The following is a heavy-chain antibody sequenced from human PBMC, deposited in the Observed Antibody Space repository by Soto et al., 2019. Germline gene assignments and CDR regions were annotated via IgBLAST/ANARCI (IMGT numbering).Heavy chain of an antibody. CDR3: ARRLYYDSSGFEGGGMDV. V-gene: IGHV4-39*01. CDR2: IYYSGST. J-gene: IGHJ6*02. Sequence: SEYVALTRNVSGGSSSSSGYYWGRIRLAPGRGLEWIGSIYYSGSTYYNPSLKSRVTISVDTSKNQFSLKLSSVTAADTAVYYCARRLYYDSSGFEGGGMDVWGQGTTVT. D-gene: IGHD3-22*01. CDR1: GGSSSSSGYY.